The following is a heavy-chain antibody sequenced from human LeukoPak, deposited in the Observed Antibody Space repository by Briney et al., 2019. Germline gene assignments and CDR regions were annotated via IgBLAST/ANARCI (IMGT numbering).Heavy chain of an antibody. J-gene: IGHJ4*02. CDR1: GFTFSSYW. V-gene: IGHV3-7*01. Sequence: GGSLRLSCAASGFTFSSYWMSWVRQAPGKGLEWVANIKQDGSEKYYVGSVKGRFTISRDNAKNSLYLQMNSLRAEDTAVYYCARERGGPYCSSTSCYWEPFDYWGQGTLVTVSS. CDR3: ARERGGPYCSSTSCYWEPFDY. CDR2: IKQDGSEK. D-gene: IGHD2-2*01.